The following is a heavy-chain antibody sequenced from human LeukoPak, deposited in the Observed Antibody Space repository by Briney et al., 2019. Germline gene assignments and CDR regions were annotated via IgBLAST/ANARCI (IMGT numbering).Heavy chain of an antibody. D-gene: IGHD5-24*01. CDR2: MNPNSGNT. CDR1: GYTFTSYG. Sequence: ASVKVSCKASGYTFTSYGISWVRQATGQGLEWMGWMNPNSGNTGYAQKFQGRVTMTRNTSISTAYMELSSLRSEDTAVYYCARVSRMAGFDYWGQGTLVTVSS. J-gene: IGHJ4*02. V-gene: IGHV1-8*02. CDR3: ARVSRMAGFDY.